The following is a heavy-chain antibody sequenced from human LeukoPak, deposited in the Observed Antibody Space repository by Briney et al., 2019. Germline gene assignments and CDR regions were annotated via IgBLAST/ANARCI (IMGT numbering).Heavy chain of an antibody. CDR1: GGSISSSNW. CDR2: IYHSGST. CDR3: ARDGVFGTFDP. J-gene: IGHJ5*02. D-gene: IGHD3-10*01. Sequence: MPSETLSLTCAVSGGSISSSNWWSWVRQPPGKGLEWIGEIYHSGSTNYNPSLKSRVTISVDTSKNQFSLKLRSVTAADTAVYYCARDGVFGTFDPWGQGTLVTVSS. V-gene: IGHV4-4*02.